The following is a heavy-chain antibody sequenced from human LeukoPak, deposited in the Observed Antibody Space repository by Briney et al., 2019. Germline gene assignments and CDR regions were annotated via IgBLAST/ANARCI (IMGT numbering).Heavy chain of an antibody. CDR2: ISSSGGST. V-gene: IGHV3-23*01. D-gene: IGHD2-15*01. Sequence: GGSLRLSCAASGFTFSSYGMSWVRQAPGKGLEWVSTISSSGGSTYYADSVKGRFTISRDNSKSTLYLQMNNLRAEDAAVYYCARPHCGGGSCYLDYWGQGTLVTVSS. CDR3: ARPHCGGGSCYLDY. J-gene: IGHJ4*02. CDR1: GFTFSSYG.